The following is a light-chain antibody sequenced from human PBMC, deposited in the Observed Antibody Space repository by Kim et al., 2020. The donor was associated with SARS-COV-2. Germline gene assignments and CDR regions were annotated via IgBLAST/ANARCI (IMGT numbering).Light chain of an antibody. CDR3: QSYNRDNVI. J-gene: IGLJ2*01. V-gene: IGLV6-57*03. Sequence: GQTVTISCTRSSGSIGGNYVRWYQQRPGGVPTTVIYEDDQRPSGVSDRFSGSIDNASNSASLTISGLRTEDEADYYCQSYNRDNVIFGGGTKLTVL. CDR2: EDD. CDR1: SGSIGGNY.